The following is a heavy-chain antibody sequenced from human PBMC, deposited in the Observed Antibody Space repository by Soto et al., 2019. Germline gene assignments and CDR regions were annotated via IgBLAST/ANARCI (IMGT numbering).Heavy chain of an antibody. CDR1: GYTFTGYY. CDR3: ARATSKHYGDYVGSFDY. Sequence: ASVKVSCKASGYTFTGYYMHWVRQAPGQGLEWMGWINPNSGGTNYAQKFQGWVTMTRDTSISTAYMELSRLRSDDTAVYYCARATSKHYGDYVGSFDYWGQGTLVTVSS. CDR2: INPNSGGT. J-gene: IGHJ4*02. V-gene: IGHV1-2*04. D-gene: IGHD4-17*01.